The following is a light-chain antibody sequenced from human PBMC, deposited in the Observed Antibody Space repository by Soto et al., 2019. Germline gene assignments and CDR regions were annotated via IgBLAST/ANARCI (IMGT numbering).Light chain of an antibody. J-gene: IGKJ2*01. CDR2: WAS. Sequence: DIVLTQSPDSLAESLGERDTINCKSSQSVLFSSNNKNYLAWYQQKPGQPPKLLIYWASTRESGVPDRFSGSGSGTDFTLTISSLQAEDVAVYYCQQYYSTPYTFGQGTMLEIK. CDR1: QSVLFSSNNKNY. V-gene: IGKV4-1*01. CDR3: QQYYSTPYT.